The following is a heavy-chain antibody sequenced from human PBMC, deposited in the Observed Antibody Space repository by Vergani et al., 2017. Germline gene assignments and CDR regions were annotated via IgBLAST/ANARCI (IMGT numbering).Heavy chain of an antibody. CDR3: ARFLTGTTIYYYYGMDV. CDR1: GASISSGDYY. D-gene: IGHD1-20*01. CDR2: IYDTGST. J-gene: IGHJ6*02. Sequence: QVQLQESGPGLVRPSQTLSLTCTVSGASISSGDYYWTWIRQPPGKGLEWIGYIYDTGSTYYNPSLESRIFISVDKSKNQFSLKLSSVTAADTAVYYCARFLTGTTIYYYYGMDVWGQXP. V-gene: IGHV4-30-4*01.